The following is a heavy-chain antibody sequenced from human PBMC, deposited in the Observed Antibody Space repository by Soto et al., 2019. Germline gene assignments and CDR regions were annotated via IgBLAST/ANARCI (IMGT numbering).Heavy chain of an antibody. J-gene: IGHJ3*02. Sequence: SETRSQTRTVSGGSISGYYSTWIRQPPGTGLEWIGEINHSGSTNYNPSLKSRVTISVDTSKNQFSLKLTSVTAADTAVYYCAGASTWHPGAFDIWGQGTTVTVSS. V-gene: IGHV4-34*01. CDR3: AGASTWHPGAFDI. CDR1: GGSISGYY. CDR2: INHSGST. D-gene: IGHD5-12*01.